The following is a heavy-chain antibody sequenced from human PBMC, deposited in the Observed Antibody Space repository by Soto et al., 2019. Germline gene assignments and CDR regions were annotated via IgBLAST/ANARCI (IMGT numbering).Heavy chain of an antibody. D-gene: IGHD3-22*01. V-gene: IGHV1-3*01. CDR3: ARDEAMIVVARTYYFDY. CDR2: INAGNGNT. J-gene: IGHJ4*02. CDR1: GYTFTSYA. Sequence: QVQLVQSGAEVKKTGASVKVSCKASGYTFTSYAMHWVRQAPGQGLEWMGWINAGNGNTKYSQKFQGRVTITRDTSASTAYMELSSLRSEDTAVYSCARDEAMIVVARTYYFDYWGQGTLVTVSS.